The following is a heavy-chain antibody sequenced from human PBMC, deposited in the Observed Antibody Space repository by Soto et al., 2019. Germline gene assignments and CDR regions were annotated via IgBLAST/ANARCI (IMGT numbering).Heavy chain of an antibody. Sequence: GESLKISCKGSGYSFSRYWIAWVRQTPGKGLEWMGLIYPGDSDTRYSPSFQGQFTISADKSITTAYLQWSSLKASDTAIYYWAKDTFSGDSSGPHYWGQGTLVTVSS. V-gene: IGHV5-51*01. D-gene: IGHD3-22*01. J-gene: IGHJ4*02. CDR1: GYSFSRYW. CDR3: AKDTFSGDSSGPHY. CDR2: IYPGDSDT.